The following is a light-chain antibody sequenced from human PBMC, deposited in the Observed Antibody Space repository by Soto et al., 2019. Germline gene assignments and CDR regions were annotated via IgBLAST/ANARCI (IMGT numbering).Light chain of an antibody. J-gene: IGKJ4*01. CDR1: QSISSW. CDR3: QQANSFSLT. CDR2: AAS. V-gene: IGKV1D-12*01. Sequence: DLQMTQSPSSVSASVGDRVTITCRASQSISSWLAWYQQKPGKAPKLLIYAASRLQSGVPSRFSGRGSGTHFTLTISSLQPEDFATYYCQQANSFSLTFGGGTKVEIK.